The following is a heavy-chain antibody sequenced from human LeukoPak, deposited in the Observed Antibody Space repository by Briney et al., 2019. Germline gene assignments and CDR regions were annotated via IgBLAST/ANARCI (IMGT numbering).Heavy chain of an antibody. J-gene: IGHJ4*02. V-gene: IGHV1-18*01. CDR2: IGRNNGNT. Sequence: GVSVKVSCKASGYTFTNYGITWVRQAPGQGLEWMGWIGRNNGNTKFAQKLQGRVTMTTDTSTTTAYMELRSLRSDDTAVYFCARDRGDYYFDYWGQGTLVSVSS. CDR3: ARDRGDYYFDY. D-gene: IGHD6-25*01. CDR1: GYTFTNYG.